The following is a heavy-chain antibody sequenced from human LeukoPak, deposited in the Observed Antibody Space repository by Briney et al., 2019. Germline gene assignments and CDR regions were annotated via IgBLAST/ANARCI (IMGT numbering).Heavy chain of an antibody. D-gene: IGHD2-8*01. Sequence: PSETLSLTCAVYGGSFSGYYWSWIRQPPGKGLEWIGEINHSGSTNYNPSLKSRVTISVDTSKNQFSLKLSSVTAADTAVYYCARTSVVLMVYASYYYMDVWGKGTTVTVPS. V-gene: IGHV4-34*01. CDR2: INHSGST. CDR1: GGSFSGYY. J-gene: IGHJ6*03. CDR3: ARTSVVLMVYASYYYMDV.